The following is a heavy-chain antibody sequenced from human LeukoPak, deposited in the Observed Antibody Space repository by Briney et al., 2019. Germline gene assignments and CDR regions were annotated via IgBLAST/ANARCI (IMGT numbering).Heavy chain of an antibody. J-gene: IGHJ3*02. V-gene: IGHV3-7*01. CDR2: IKPDGSEK. D-gene: IGHD6-13*01. CDR3: ARHPGIAAADAFDI. CDR1: GFAFGSEA. Sequence: GGSLRLSCAVSGFAFGSEAMSWVRQAPGKGLEWVANIKPDGSEKYYVDSVKGRFTISRDNAKNSLYLQMNSLRAEDTAVYYCARHPGIAAADAFDIWGQGTMVTVSS.